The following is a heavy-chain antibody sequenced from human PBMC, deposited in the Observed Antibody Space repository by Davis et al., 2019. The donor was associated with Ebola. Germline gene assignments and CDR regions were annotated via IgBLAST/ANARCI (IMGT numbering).Heavy chain of an antibody. CDR3: ARGAGNFDY. D-gene: IGHD1-14*01. V-gene: IGHV3-74*01. Sequence: GRFTMSRDNAKNTVHLQMDSLRAEDTAVYYCARGAGNFDYWGQGTLVTVSS. J-gene: IGHJ4*02.